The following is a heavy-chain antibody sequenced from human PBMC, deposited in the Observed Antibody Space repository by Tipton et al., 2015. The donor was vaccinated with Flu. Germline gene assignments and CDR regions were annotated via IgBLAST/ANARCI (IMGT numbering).Heavy chain of an antibody. Sequence: QLVQSGAEVKKPGSSVKVSCKTSGGTFSSYVISWVRQAPGQGLEWMGIIYPSGGGTRYAQNLQGRVTMTRDGPTSTVYMELSSLRSEDTAVYYCARDRGSGSYTFDIWGQGTMVTVSS. CDR1: GGTFSSYV. J-gene: IGHJ3*02. D-gene: IGHD3-10*01. V-gene: IGHV1-46*04. CDR3: ARDRGSGSYTFDI. CDR2: IYPSGGGT.